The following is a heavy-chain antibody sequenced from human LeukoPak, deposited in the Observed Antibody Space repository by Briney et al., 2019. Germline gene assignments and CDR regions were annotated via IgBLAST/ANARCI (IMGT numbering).Heavy chain of an antibody. V-gene: IGHV3-30*18. CDR1: GFTFSSYG. J-gene: IGHJ4*02. CDR2: ISYDGSNK. CDR3: AKGRDRFDY. D-gene: IGHD1-14*01. Sequence: GGSLRLSCAVSGFTFSSYGMHWVRQAPGKGPEWVAVISYDGSNKYYADSVKGRFTISRDNSKNTLYLQMNRLRAEDTAVYYCAKGRDRFDYWGQGTLVTVSS.